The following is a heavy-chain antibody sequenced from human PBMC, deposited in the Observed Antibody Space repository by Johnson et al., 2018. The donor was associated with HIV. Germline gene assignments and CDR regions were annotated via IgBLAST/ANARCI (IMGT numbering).Heavy chain of an antibody. CDR1: GFTFSTYW. CDR2: INSDGSGT. Sequence: VQLVESGGGLVQPGGSLRLSCVASGFTFSTYWMHWVRQAPGQGLVWVSRINSDGSGTSYADSVKGRFTISRDNAKNTLYLQMNSLRADDTAVYYCAREGPSERAGFDVWGQGTMVTVSA. V-gene: IGHV3-74*01. CDR3: AREGPSERAGFDV. J-gene: IGHJ3*01.